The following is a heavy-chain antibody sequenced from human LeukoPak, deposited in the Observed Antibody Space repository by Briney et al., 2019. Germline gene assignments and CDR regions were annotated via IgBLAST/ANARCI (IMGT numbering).Heavy chain of an antibody. V-gene: IGHV1-69*04. J-gene: IGHJ4*02. D-gene: IGHD5-18*01. CDR3: ARGRGSRTGYNGDYLDY. CDR2: ITPILGLI. Sequence: SVKVSCKASGGTFSNYATNWVRQAPGQGLEWMGRITPILGLINYAQKFQGRVTITADKSTSTGYMDVTGLRSDDTAVYYCARGRGSRTGYNGDYLDYWGQGTLVTVSS. CDR1: GGTFSNYA.